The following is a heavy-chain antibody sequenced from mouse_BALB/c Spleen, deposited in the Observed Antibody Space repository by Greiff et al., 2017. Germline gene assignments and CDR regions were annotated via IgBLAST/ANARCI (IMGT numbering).Heavy chain of an antibody. J-gene: IGHJ2*01. D-gene: IGHD2-4*01. CDR1: GFTFSSYT. V-gene: IGHV5-6-4*01. CDR3: TRDQAYDYDDY. Sequence: DVQLVESGGGLVKPGGSLKLSCAASGFTFSSYTMSWVRQTPEKRLEWVATISSGGSYTYYPDSVKGRFTISRDNAKNTLYLQMSSLKSEDTAMYYCTRDQAYDYDDYWGQGTTLTVSS. CDR2: ISSGGSYT.